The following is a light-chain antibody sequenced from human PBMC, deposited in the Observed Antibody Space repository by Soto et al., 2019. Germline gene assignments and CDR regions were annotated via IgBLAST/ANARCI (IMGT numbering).Light chain of an antibody. Sequence: QSALTQPASVSGSPGQSITISCTGTSSDVGGYNYVSWYQQHPGKVPKLMIYDVSNRPSGVSNRFSGSKSGNTASLTISGLQAEDEADYYCSSYTSSSTVVFGGGTK. V-gene: IGLV2-14*01. CDR1: SSDVGGYNY. J-gene: IGLJ2*01. CDR2: DVS. CDR3: SSYTSSSTVV.